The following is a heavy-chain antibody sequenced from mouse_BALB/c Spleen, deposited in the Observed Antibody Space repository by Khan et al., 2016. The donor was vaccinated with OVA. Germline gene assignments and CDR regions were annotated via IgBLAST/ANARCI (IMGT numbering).Heavy chain of an antibody. CDR2: INTHSGVP. J-gene: IGHJ4*01. CDR3: ARGGAAYYRSGGGAMEY. D-gene: IGHD2-12*01. CDR1: GYTFTTAG. V-gene: IGHV9-4*02. Sequence: QIQLVQSGPELKKPGETVRISCKASGYTFTTAGIQWVQKMPGKGLKWIGWINTHSGVPKYAEDFKGRFAFSLEISVNTAYLQITNLKNEDTATYFYARGGAAYYRSGGGAMEYWGQGTSVTVSS.